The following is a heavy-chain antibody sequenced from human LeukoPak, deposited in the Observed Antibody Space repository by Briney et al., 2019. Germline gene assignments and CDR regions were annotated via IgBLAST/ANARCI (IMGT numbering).Heavy chain of an antibody. D-gene: IGHD2-15*01. J-gene: IGHJ5*02. CDR2: INSSGST. V-gene: IGHV4-61*02. Sequence: SETLSLTCTVSGGSISSGSYYWSWIRQPAGKGLEWIGRINSSGSTNYNPSLKSRVTISVDTSKNQFSLKLTSVTAADTALYYCVREAWSHNCSDPWGQGALVTVSS. CDR3: VREAWSHNCSDP. CDR1: GGSISSGSYY.